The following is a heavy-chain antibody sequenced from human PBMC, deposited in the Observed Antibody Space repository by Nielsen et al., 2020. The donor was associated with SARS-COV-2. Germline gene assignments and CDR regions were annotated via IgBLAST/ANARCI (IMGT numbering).Heavy chain of an antibody. CDR2: INHSGST. Sequence: SETQSLTCAVYGGSFSGYYWSWIRQPPGKGLEWIGEINHSGSTNYNPSLKSRVTISVDTSKNQFSLKLSSVTAADTAVYYCARGPYYYDSSGYYVRVYFDYWGQGTLVTVSS. CDR3: ARGPYYYDSSGYYVRVYFDY. CDR1: GGSFSGYY. V-gene: IGHV4-34*01. D-gene: IGHD3-22*01. J-gene: IGHJ4*02.